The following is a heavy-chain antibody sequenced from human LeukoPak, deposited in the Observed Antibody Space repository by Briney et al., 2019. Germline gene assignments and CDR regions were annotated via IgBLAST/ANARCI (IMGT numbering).Heavy chain of an antibody. CDR2: IIPIFGTA. CDR1: GGTFSSYA. J-gene: IGHJ4*02. CDR3: ARVVGWGARYFDY. D-gene: IGHD2-15*01. V-gene: IGHV1-69*06. Sequence: SVNVSCKASGGTFSSYAISWVRQAPGQGLEWMGGIIPIFGTANYAQKFQGRVTITADKSTSTAYMELSSLRSEDTAVYYCARVVGWGARYFDYWGQGTLVTVSS.